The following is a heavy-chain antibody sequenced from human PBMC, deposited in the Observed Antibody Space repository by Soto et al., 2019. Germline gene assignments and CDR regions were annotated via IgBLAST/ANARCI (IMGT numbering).Heavy chain of an antibody. D-gene: IGHD6-19*01. Sequence: EVQLVESGGGLVQPGRSLRLSCAASGFTFDDYAMHWVRQTPGKGLEWVSGINWNSGSIAYADSVTGRFTISRDNAKNSLYLQMNSLRVEDTALYYCAKAQYSSGWPADYWGQGTLVTVSS. J-gene: IGHJ4*02. CDR2: INWNSGSI. CDR3: AKAQYSSGWPADY. CDR1: GFTFDDYA. V-gene: IGHV3-9*01.